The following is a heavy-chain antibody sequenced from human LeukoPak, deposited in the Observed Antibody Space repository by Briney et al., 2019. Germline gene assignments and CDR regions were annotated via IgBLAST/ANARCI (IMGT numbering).Heavy chain of an antibody. CDR1: GGSISSYY. V-gene: IGHV4-59*01. D-gene: IGHD3-22*01. CDR3: AKGSYYDSSGSFYFDY. Sequence: SETLSLTCTVSGGSISSYYWSWIRQPPGKGLEWIGYIYYSGSTNYNPSLKSRVTISVDTSKNQFSLKLSSVTAADTAVYYCAKGSYYDSSGSFYFDYWGQGTLVTVSS. CDR2: IYYSGST. J-gene: IGHJ4*02.